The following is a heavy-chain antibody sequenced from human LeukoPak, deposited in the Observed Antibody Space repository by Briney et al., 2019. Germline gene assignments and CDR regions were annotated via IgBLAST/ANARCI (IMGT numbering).Heavy chain of an antibody. Sequence: GGSLRLSCAASGFTFSSYAMSWVRQAPGKGLEWVSAISGSGGSTYYADSVKGRFTISRDNFRNTPHLQMNSLRAEDTAVYYCAKAGCSSTSCYFDYWGQGTLVTVSS. CDR1: GFTFSSYA. CDR3: AKAGCSSTSCYFDY. J-gene: IGHJ4*02. V-gene: IGHV3-23*01. CDR2: ISGSGGST. D-gene: IGHD2-2*01.